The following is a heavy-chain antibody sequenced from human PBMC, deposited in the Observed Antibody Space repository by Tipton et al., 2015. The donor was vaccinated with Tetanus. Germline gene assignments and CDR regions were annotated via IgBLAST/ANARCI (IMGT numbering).Heavy chain of an antibody. J-gene: IGHJ2*01. CDR3: AREHIRLIGEVIFRFFDV. CDR2: ISYSGST. CDR1: GGSVRSGSYY. Sequence: TLSLTCTVSGGSVRSGSYYWNWIRQPPGKGLEWIGYISYSGSTNSNYSLKSRITISQDTSKNQFSLKLTSATAADTAVYCCAREHIRLIGEVIFRFFDVWGRGTLVTVSS. D-gene: IGHD3-3*02. V-gene: IGHV4-61*01.